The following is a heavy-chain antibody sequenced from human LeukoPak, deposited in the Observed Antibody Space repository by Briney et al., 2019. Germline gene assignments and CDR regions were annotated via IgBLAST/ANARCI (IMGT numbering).Heavy chain of an antibody. CDR2: IIPIFGTA. J-gene: IGHJ5*02. V-gene: IGHV1-69*05. CDR3: ARDLRVGATNWFDP. D-gene: IGHD1-26*01. CDR1: GGIFSSYA. Sequence: GSSVKVSCKASGGIFSSYAISWVRQAPGQGLEWMGRIIPIFGTANYAQKFQGRVTITTDESTSTAYMELSSLRSEDTAVYYCARDLRVGATNWFDPWGQGTLVTVSS.